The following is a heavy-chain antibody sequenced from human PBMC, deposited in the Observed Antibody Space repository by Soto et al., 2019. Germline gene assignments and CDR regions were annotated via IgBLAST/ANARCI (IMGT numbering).Heavy chain of an antibody. CDR2: IIPIFGTA. CDR3: ARENYYDSSGFAFDS. Sequence: ASVKVSCKASGATFSSYAISWVRQAPGQGLEWMGGIIPIFGTANYAQKFQGRVTITADESTSTAYMELSSLRSEDTAVYYCARENYYDSSGFAFDSWGQGTMVTVAS. CDR1: GATFSSYA. J-gene: IGHJ3*02. D-gene: IGHD3-22*01. V-gene: IGHV1-69*13.